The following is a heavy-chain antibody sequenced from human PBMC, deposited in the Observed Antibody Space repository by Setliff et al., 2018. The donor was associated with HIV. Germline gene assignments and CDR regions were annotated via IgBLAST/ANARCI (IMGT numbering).Heavy chain of an antibody. Sequence: SVKVSCKASGGTFSSFGINWIRQAPGQGLEWMGGIIPVFGKVEYAQRFQGRVKITADESTSTAYMEMSSLRSEDMAIYYCARSDSGWPHYQYHHMDVW. J-gene: IGHJ6*01. V-gene: IGHV1-69*13. D-gene: IGHD6-19*01. CDR3: ARSDSGWPHYQYHHMDV. CDR1: GGTFSSFG. CDR2: IIPVFGKV.